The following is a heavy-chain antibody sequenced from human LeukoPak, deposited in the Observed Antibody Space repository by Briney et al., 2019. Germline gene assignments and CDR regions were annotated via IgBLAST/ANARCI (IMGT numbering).Heavy chain of an antibody. CDR2: INHSGST. CDR1: SGSFSGYY. J-gene: IGHJ6*03. D-gene: IGHD6-6*01. Sequence: SETLSLTCAVYSGSFSGYYWSWIRQPPGKGLEWIGEINHSGSTNYNPSPKSRVTISVDTSKNQFSLKLSSVTAADTAVYYCARTSRPRYYYYYMDVWGKGTTVTVSS. V-gene: IGHV4-34*01. CDR3: ARTSRPRYYYYYMDV.